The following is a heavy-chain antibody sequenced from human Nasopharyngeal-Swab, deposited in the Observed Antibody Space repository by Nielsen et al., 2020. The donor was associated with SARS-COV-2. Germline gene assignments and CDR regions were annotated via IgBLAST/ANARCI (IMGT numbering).Heavy chain of an antibody. V-gene: IGHV1-2*04. J-gene: IGHJ3*02. CDR2: INPNSGGT. D-gene: IGHD6-19*01. CDR1: GGTFSSYA. Sequence: ASVKVSCKASGGTFSSYAISWVRQAPGQGLEWMGWINPNSGGTNYAQKFQGWVTMTRDTSISTAYMELSRLRSDDTAVYYCARTGTVAGPGTAFDIWGQGTMVTVSS. CDR3: ARTGTVAGPGTAFDI.